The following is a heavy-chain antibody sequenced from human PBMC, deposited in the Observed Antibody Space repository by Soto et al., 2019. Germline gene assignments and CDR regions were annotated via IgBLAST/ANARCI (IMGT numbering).Heavy chain of an antibody. CDR3: AKSFSSNWYDYFDY. Sequence: GGSLRLSCAASGITFSTYAMSWVRQAPGKGLEWASAISGSGGSTYYADSVKGRFTISRDKSKNTLYLQMNSLRAEDTALYYCAKSFSSNWYDYFDYWGQGRLVTVSS. J-gene: IGHJ4*02. CDR2: ISGSGGST. CDR1: GITFSTYA. D-gene: IGHD6-13*01. V-gene: IGHV3-23*01.